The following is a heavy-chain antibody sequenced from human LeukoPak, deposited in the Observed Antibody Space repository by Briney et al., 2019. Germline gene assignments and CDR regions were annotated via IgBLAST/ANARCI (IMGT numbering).Heavy chain of an antibody. J-gene: IGHJ4*02. CDR1: GGTFSSYA. CDR3: ARGSVLLWFGESPTGFDY. Sequence: ASVKVSCKASGGTFSSYAISWVRQAPGQGLEWMGGIIPIFGTATYAQKFQGRVTITADKSTSTAYMELSSLRSEDTAVYYCARGSVLLWFGESPTGFDYWGQGTLVTVSS. CDR2: IIPIFGTA. V-gene: IGHV1-69*06. D-gene: IGHD3-10*01.